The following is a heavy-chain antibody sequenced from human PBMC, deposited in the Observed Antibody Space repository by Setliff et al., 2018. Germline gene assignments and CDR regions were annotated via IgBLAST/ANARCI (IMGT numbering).Heavy chain of an antibody. CDR3: ARKGISALSGAFDM. CDR2: IYTSGST. D-gene: IGHD1-26*01. V-gene: IGHV4-4*07. J-gene: IGHJ3*02. Sequence: SETLSLTCTVSGGSISNYYWSWIWQPAGKGLEWIGRIYTSGSTNYNPSLKSRVTMSVDTSKNQFSLKLSSVTAADTAVYYCARKGISALSGAFDMWGQGTMVTVSS. CDR1: GGSISNYY.